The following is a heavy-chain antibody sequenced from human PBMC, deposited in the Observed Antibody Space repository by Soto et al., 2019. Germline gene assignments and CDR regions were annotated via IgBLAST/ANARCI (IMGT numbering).Heavy chain of an antibody. CDR2: IYYSGST. CDR1: GGSISSSSYY. CDR3: ARHRGPGSYYYGMDV. Sequence: QLQLQESGPGLVKPSETLSLTCTVSGGSISSSSYYWGWIRQPPGKGLEWIGSIYYSGSTYYNPSLKSRVTISVDTSKNQFSLKLSSVTAADTAVYYCARHRGPGSYYYGMDVWGQGTTVTVSS. D-gene: IGHD1-26*01. V-gene: IGHV4-39*01. J-gene: IGHJ6*02.